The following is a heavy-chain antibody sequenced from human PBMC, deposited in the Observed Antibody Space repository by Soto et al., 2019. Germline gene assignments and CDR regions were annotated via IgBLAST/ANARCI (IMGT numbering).Heavy chain of an antibody. D-gene: IGHD6-19*01. CDR2: IYYSGST. CDR3: ARESMAGIDY. Sequence: SETLSLTCTVSGGSISSYYWSWIRQPPGKGLEWIGYIYYSGSTNYNPSLKSRVTISVDTSKNQFSLKLSSGTAADTAVYYCARESMAGIDYWGQGTLVTVSS. CDR1: GGSISSYY. J-gene: IGHJ4*02. V-gene: IGHV4-59*01.